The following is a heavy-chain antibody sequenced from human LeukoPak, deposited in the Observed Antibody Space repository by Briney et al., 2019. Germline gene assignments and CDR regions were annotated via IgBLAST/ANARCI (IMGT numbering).Heavy chain of an antibody. CDR2: ISPSGAST. CDR1: GYTFTSYY. D-gene: IGHD2-2*01. V-gene: IGHV1-46*01. Sequence: ASVTVSCKASGYTFTSYYMHWVRQAPGQGLEWMGIISPSGASTSYAQKFQGRVTMTRDTSTNTVYMELSSLRSEDTAVYYCAKISRGYCSSTSCRGDFDYWGQGTLVTVSS. CDR3: AKISRGYCSSTSCRGDFDY. J-gene: IGHJ4*02.